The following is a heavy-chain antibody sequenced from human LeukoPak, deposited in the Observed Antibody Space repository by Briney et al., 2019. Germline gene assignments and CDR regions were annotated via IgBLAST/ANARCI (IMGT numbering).Heavy chain of an antibody. CDR1: GGSINRFY. D-gene: IGHD5-12*01. Sequence: SETLSLTCTVSGGSINRFYWSWIRQPPGKGLGWIGYISYSGNTNNNPSLKSRATISVDTSKNQYSLKLSAVTAADTAVYYCARGGSGYDAFDIWGQGTMVTVSS. CDR3: ARGGSGYDAFDI. CDR2: ISYSGNT. V-gene: IGHV4-59*01. J-gene: IGHJ3*02.